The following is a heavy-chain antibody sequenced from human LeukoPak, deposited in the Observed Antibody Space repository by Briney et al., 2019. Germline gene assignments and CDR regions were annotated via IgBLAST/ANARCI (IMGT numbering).Heavy chain of an antibody. V-gene: IGHV1-2*06. Sequence: ASVKVSCKASGYTFTGYYMHWVRQAPGQGLEWMGRINPNSGGTNYAQKFQGRVTMTRDTSISTAYMELSRLRSDDTAVYYSARESYGLSLNYWGQGTLVTVSS. CDR3: ARESYGLSLNY. D-gene: IGHD5-18*01. CDR2: INPNSGGT. CDR1: GYTFTGYY. J-gene: IGHJ4*02.